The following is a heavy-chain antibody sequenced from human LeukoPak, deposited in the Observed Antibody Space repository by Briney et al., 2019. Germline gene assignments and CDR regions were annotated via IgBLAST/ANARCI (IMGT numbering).Heavy chain of an antibody. D-gene: IGHD6-13*01. CDR3: ARGVGSSLAWFDP. V-gene: IGHV4-38-2*02. CDR1: GYSISSGYY. CDR2: IYHSGST. J-gene: IGHJ5*02. Sequence: PSETLSLTCTVSGYSISSGYYWGWIRQPPGKGLEWIGSIYHSGSTYYNPSLKSRVTISVDTSKNQFSLKLSSVTAADTAAYYCARGVGSSLAWFDPWGQGTLVTVSS.